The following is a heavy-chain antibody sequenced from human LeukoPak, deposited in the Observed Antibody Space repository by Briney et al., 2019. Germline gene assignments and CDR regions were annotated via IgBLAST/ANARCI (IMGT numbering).Heavy chain of an antibody. CDR3: ARDSRGYGDYYFDY. CDR1: GGSISSSNW. D-gene: IGHD4-17*01. Sequence: SETLSLTCAVSGGSISSSNWWSWVRQPPGKGLEWIGEIYHSGSTNYNPSLKSRVTISVDKSKNQFSLKLSSVTAADTAVYYCARDSRGYGDYYFDYWGQGTLVTVSS. CDR2: IYHSGST. J-gene: IGHJ4*02. V-gene: IGHV4-4*02.